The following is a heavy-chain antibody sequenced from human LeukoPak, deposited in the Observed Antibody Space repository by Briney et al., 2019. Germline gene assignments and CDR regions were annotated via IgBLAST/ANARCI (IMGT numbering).Heavy chain of an antibody. J-gene: IGHJ4*02. V-gene: IGHV4-61*02. D-gene: IGHD3-10*01. CDR3: ARGMKGSGSYFFDY. CDR2: IYTSGST. Sequence: SETLSLTCTVSGGSISSGSYYWSWIRQPAGKGLEWIGRIYTSGSTNYNPSLKSRVTIPVDTSKNQFSLKLSSVTAADTAVYYCARGMKGSGSYFFDYWGQGTLVTVSS. CDR1: GGSISSGSYY.